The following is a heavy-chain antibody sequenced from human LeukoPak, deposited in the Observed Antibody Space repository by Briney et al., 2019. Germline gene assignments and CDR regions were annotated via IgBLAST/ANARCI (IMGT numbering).Heavy chain of an antibody. CDR1: GGTFSSYA. CDR2: IIPIFGTA. J-gene: IGHJ4*02. D-gene: IGHD5-18*01. V-gene: IGHV1-69*01. Sequence: SVKVSCKASGGTFSSYAISWVRQAPGQGLEWMGGIIPIFGTANYAQKFQGRVTITADESTSTAYMELSSLRSEDTAVYYCARSLNSYGHQFDYWGQGTLVTVSS. CDR3: ARSLNSYGHQFDY.